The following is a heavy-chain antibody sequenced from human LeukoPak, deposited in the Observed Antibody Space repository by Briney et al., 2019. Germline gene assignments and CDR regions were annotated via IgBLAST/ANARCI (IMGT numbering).Heavy chain of an antibody. D-gene: IGHD2/OR15-2a*01. CDR2: INHSGST. CDR3: ARGNNDAFDI. J-gene: IGHJ3*02. V-gene: IGHV4-34*01. Sequence: SETLSLTCTVSGGSISSYYWSWIRQPPGKGLEWIGEINHSGSTNYNPSLKSRVTISVDTSKNQFSLKLSSVTAADTAVYYCARGNNDAFDIWGQGTMVTVSS. CDR1: GGSISSYY.